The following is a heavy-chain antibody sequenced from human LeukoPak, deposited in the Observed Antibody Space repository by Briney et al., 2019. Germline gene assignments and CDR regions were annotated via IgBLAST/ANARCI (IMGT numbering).Heavy chain of an antibody. CDR2: IKQDGSEK. CDR3: AELGITMIGGV. J-gene: IGHJ6*04. V-gene: IGHV3-7*01. D-gene: IGHD3-10*02. Sequence: GGSLRLSCAASGFTFSTYWMSWVRQAPGKGLEWVPNIKQDGSEKNYVDSVKGRFTISRDNAKNSLYLQMNSLRAEDTAVYYCAELGITMIGGVWGKGTTVTISS. CDR1: GFTFSTYW.